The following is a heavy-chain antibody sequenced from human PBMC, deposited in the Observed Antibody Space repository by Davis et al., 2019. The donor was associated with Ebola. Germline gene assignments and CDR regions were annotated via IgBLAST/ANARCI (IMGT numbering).Heavy chain of an antibody. CDR3: TRDDQGIPPYYGMDV. CDR1: GFTFGDYA. CDR2: IRSKAYGGTT. D-gene: IGHD6-13*01. Sequence: GESLKISCTASGFTFGDYAMSWFRQAPGKGLEWVGFIRSKAYGGTTEYAASVKGRFTISRDDSKSIAYLQMNSLKTEDTAVYYCTRDDQGIPPYYGMDVWGQGTTVTVSS. V-gene: IGHV3-49*03. J-gene: IGHJ6*02.